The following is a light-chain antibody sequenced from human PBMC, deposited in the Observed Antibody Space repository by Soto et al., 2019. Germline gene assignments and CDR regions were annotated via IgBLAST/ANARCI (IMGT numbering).Light chain of an antibody. V-gene: IGKV1-5*03. CDR2: KAS. Sequence: IQMTQSPSSLSASLGDRVTITCRASQTISSWLEWYQQKPGKAPKLLIYKASTLKSGVPSRFRGSGSGTEFTLTISSLQPDDFETYYCQHYNSYSEAFGQGTKVDIK. J-gene: IGKJ1*01. CDR1: QTISSW. CDR3: QHYNSYSEA.